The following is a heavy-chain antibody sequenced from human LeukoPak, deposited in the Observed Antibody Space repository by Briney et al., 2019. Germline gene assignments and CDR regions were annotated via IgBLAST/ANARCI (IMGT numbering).Heavy chain of an antibody. CDR2: IRYDGSNK. CDR3: ANLEAARTRYHFDY. V-gene: IGHV3-30*02. Sequence: HPGGSLRLSCAASGFTFSSYGMHWVRQAPGKGLEWVAFIRYDGSNKYYADSVKGRFTISRDNAKNSLYLQMNSLRAEDTAVYYCANLEAARTRYHFDYWGQGTLVTVSS. D-gene: IGHD6-6*01. J-gene: IGHJ4*02. CDR1: GFTFSSYG.